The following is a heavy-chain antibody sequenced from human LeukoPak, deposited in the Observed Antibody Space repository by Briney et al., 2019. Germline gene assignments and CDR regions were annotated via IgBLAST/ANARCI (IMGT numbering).Heavy chain of an antibody. CDR1: GGSISSGSYY. CDR2: IYTSGST. D-gene: IGHD2-15*01. Sequence: SQTLSLTCTVAGGSISSGSYYWSWIRQPAGKGLEWIGRIYTSGSTNYNPSLKSRVTISVDTSKNQFSLKLSSVTAADTAVYYCERVSGYCSGGSCPPVGIWGQGTMVTVSS. CDR3: ERVSGYCSGGSCPPVGI. J-gene: IGHJ3*02. V-gene: IGHV4-61*02.